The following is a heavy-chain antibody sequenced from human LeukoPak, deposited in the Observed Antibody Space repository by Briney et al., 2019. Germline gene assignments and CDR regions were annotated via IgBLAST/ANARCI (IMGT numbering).Heavy chain of an antibody. D-gene: IGHD5-12*01. CDR2: MNPNSGNT. Sequence: ASVKVSCKASGYTFTSYDINWVRQATGQGLEWMGWMNPNSGNTGYTQKFQGRVTFTRNTSISTAYMELSSLRFDDTAVYYCARWMATISNFDYWGQGTLVPVSS. V-gene: IGHV1-8*01. J-gene: IGHJ4*02. CDR1: GYTFTSYD. CDR3: ARWMATISNFDY.